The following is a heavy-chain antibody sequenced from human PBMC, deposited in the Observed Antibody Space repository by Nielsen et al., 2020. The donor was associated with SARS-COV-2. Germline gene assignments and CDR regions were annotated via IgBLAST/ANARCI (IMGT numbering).Heavy chain of an antibody. Sequence: GGSLRLSCTASGFIFSSHWMSWVRQAPGKGLEWVATIKQDGGEIYYVDSVKGRFTISRDNAKNSLYLQMNSLRAEDTAFYYCARDKQVGATYFDYWGQGSLVTVSS. J-gene: IGHJ4*02. CDR2: IKQDGGEI. CDR3: ARDKQVGATYFDY. CDR1: GFIFSSHW. V-gene: IGHV3-7*01. D-gene: IGHD1-26*01.